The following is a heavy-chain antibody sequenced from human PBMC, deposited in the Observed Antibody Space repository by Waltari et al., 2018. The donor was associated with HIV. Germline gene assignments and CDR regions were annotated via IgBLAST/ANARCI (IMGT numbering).Heavy chain of an antibody. J-gene: IGHJ4*02. CDR2: ISGSSSHI. CDR1: GFTFSIYS. Sequence: EVQLVESGGGLVKPGGSLRLSCAASGFTFSIYSMNWVRQAPGKGLEWVSSISGSSSHIYYADSVKGRFTISRDNAKNSLYLQMNSLRVEDTAVYYCARGGTLTGEYWGQGTLVTVSS. CDR3: ARGGTLTGEY. V-gene: IGHV3-21*01. D-gene: IGHD7-27*01.